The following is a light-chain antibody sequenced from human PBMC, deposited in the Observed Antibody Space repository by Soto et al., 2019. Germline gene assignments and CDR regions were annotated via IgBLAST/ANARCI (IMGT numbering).Light chain of an antibody. V-gene: IGKV1-39*01. J-gene: IGKJ4*02. CDR2: AAS. Sequence: DIQMTQSPSSLSASVGDRVTITCRASQSISSYLNWYQQKPGKAPQLLIYAASSLESGVPSRFSGSVSGTDLTFTISSLRPVDFATYYCKQGYSTPLPFGGGTEVELK. CDR3: KQGYSTPLP. CDR1: QSISSY.